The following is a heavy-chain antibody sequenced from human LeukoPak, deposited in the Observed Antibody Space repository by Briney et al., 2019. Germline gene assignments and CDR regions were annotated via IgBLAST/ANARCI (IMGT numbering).Heavy chain of an antibody. Sequence: GGSLRLSCAASGFIFSNYAMAWVRQAPGKEPEWVSVITGGGGDTYHIDSVKGRFTISRDNSKNTLYLQMNSLRAEDTAVYFCAKGTLGHCNGASCYPLDYWGQGTLVTVSS. J-gene: IGHJ4*02. V-gene: IGHV3-23*01. D-gene: IGHD2-15*01. CDR2: ITGGGGDT. CDR1: GFIFSNYA. CDR3: AKGTLGHCNGASCYPLDY.